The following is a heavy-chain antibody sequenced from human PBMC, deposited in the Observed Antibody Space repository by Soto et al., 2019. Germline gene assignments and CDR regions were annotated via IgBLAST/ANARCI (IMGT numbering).Heavy chain of an antibody. CDR2: ISWNSGSI. CDR3: AGGIAAAGTIDY. Sequence: GGSLRLSCTASGFTFDDYAMHWVRQAPGKGLEWVSGISWNSGSIGYADSVKGRFTISRDNAKNSLYLQMNRLRAEDTALYYCAGGIAAAGTIDYWGQGTLVTVSS. CDR1: GFTFDDYA. D-gene: IGHD6-13*01. V-gene: IGHV3-9*01. J-gene: IGHJ4*02.